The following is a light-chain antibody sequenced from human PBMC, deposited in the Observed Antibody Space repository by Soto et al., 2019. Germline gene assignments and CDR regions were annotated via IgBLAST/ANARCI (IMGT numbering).Light chain of an antibody. CDR3: HQYGSSLRT. CDR1: QSVSSNY. V-gene: IGKV3-20*01. Sequence: EIVLTQSPGTLSLSPGARAPLSCRASQSVSSNYLGWYQKKPGQPPRLLIYGGSSRATGIPDRFSGGGSGTDFTLTIIRLEPEDFAVYYCHQYGSSLRTFGQGTKVDIK. CDR2: GGS. J-gene: IGKJ1*01.